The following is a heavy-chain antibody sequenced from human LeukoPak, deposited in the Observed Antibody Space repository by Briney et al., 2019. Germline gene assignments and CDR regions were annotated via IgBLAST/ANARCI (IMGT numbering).Heavy chain of an antibody. CDR3: ARGARGYPDDNFDY. CDR2: ISYRGST. Sequence: SETLSLTCTVSGGSITNYYWSWIRQPPGKGLEWLGYISYRGSTNYSPSLKSRVTISVDTSKKQFSLNLNSVTAADTAIYYCARGARGYPDDNFDYWGQGTLVTVSS. CDR1: GGSITNYY. V-gene: IGHV4-59*01. J-gene: IGHJ4*02. D-gene: IGHD5-12*01.